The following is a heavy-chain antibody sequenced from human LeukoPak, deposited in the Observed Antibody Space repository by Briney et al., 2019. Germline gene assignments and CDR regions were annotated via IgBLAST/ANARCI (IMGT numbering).Heavy chain of an antibody. V-gene: IGHV3-7*04. CDR2: IKEDGSEK. Sequence: PGRSLRLSCAASGFTFSTYGMSWVRQAPGKGLEWVANIKEDGSEKCYVDSVKGRFTISRDNAKNSLYLQMNSLRAEDTAVYYCARGRRTLYWGQGTLVTVSS. D-gene: IGHD1-14*01. J-gene: IGHJ4*02. CDR3: ARGRRTLY. CDR1: GFTFSTYG.